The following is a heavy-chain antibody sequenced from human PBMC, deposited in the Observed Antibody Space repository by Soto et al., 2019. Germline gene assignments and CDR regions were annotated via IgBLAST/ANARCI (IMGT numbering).Heavy chain of an antibody. CDR3: ARDLRGSSGSFDY. CDR1: GYTFTGYY. CDR2: INPNSGGA. Sequence: QVPLVQSGAEVKKPGASVKVSCKASGYTFTGYYMHWVRQAPGQGLEWMGWINPNSGGANYAQKFQGWVTMTRDTSISTAYMELSRLRSDDTAVYYCARDLRGSSGSFDYWGQGTLVIVSS. D-gene: IGHD6-19*01. J-gene: IGHJ4*02. V-gene: IGHV1-2*04.